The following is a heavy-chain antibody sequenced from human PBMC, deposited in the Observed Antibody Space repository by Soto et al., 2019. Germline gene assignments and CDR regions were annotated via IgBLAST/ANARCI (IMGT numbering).Heavy chain of an antibody. Sequence: QVQLVQSGAEVKKPGSSLKVDCKAFGDTFGSYAISWVRQAPGQVLEWMGGIMPIPGTANYAQKFHGRVTIAADESTSTAYMGLSSLRSEDMAVDYSARSQGTSTSLEIYYYYYYGMDVWGQGTTVTVSS. V-gene: IGHV1-69*01. CDR2: IMPIPGTA. J-gene: IGHJ6*02. CDR3: ARSQGTSTSLEIYYYYYYGMDV. CDR1: GDTFGSYA. D-gene: IGHD2-2*01.